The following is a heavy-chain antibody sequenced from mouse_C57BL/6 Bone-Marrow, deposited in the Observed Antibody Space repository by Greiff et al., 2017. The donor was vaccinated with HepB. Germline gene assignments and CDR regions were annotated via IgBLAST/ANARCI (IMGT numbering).Heavy chain of an antibody. CDR1: GYTFTSYG. CDR3: ARSGLYDYDGAY. D-gene: IGHD2-4*01. CDR2: IYPRSGNT. Sequence: QVQLQQSGAELARPGASVKLSCKASGYTFTSYGISWVKQRTGQGLEWIGVIYPRSGNTYYTEKFKGKATLTADKSSSTAYMRLRSLTSEDSAVYFCARSGLYDYDGAYWGQGTLVTVAA. V-gene: IGHV1-81*01. J-gene: IGHJ3*01.